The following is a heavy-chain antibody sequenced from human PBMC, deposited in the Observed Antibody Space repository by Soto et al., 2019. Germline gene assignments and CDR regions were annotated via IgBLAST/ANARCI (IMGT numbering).Heavy chain of an antibody. V-gene: IGHV1-69*12. CDR2: IIPIFGTA. J-gene: IGHJ6*02. Sequence: QVQLVQSGAEVKKPGSSVKVSCKASGGTFSSYAISWVRQAPGQGLEWMGGIIPIFGTANFAQNFQGRVTITADESTNTAYMELRSLRSEDTAVYYCAIRPGGGIYYYGMDVWGQGTTVSVSS. D-gene: IGHD3-16*01. CDR3: AIRPGGGIYYYGMDV. CDR1: GGTFSSYA.